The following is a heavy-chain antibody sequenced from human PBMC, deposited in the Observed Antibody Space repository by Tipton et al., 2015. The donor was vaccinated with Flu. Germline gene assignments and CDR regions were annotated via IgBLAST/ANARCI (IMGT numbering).Heavy chain of an antibody. V-gene: IGHV3-48*03. J-gene: IGHJ4*02. CDR2: ISSSGNTI. Sequence: SGFTFSSYEMNWVRQAPGKGLEWLSYISSSGNTISYADSVRGRFTISRDNTKKSLYLQLDSLRAEDTAIYYCATLTGDDYWGQGIMVTVSS. CDR3: ATLTGDDY. CDR1: GFTFSSYE. D-gene: IGHD7-27*01.